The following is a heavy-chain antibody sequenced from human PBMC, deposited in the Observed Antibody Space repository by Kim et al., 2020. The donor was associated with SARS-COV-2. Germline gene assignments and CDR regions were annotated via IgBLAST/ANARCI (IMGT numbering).Heavy chain of an antibody. V-gene: IGHV3-21*01. D-gene: IGHD3-10*01. CDR1: GFTFSSYS. J-gene: IGHJ6*04. Sequence: GGSLRLSCAASGFTFSSYSMNWVRQAPGKGLEWVSSISSSSSYIYYADSVKGRFTISRDNAKNSLYLQMNSLSAEDTAVYYCARDVGESLWFGNPTPASYYYNGIDVWGEGTTVNISS. CDR3: ARDVGESLWFGNPTPASYYYNGIDV. CDR2: ISSSSSYI.